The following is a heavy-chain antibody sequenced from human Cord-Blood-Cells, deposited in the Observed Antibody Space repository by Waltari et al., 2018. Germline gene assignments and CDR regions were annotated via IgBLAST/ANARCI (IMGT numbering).Heavy chain of an antibody. Sequence: QVQLVQAGAEVKKPGSPVTVSCKASGGTFSSYAISRVRQAPGQGIDWMGGIMPIFGTANYTKKFQGRVTITADESTSTAYMELSSLRSEDTAVYYCATLGASIRRLDYWGQGTLVTVSS. CDR2: IMPIFGTA. CDR3: ATLGASIRRLDY. CDR1: GGTFSSYA. J-gene: IGHJ4*02. D-gene: IGHD3-10*01. V-gene: IGHV1-69*01.